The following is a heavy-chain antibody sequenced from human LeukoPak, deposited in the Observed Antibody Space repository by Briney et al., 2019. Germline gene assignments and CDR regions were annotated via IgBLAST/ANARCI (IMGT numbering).Heavy chain of an antibody. Sequence: ASVKVSCKASGYTFTSYYMHWVRQAPGQGLEWMGIINPRGGSTSYAQKCQGRVTMTSDTSIITAYMELSSLRSEDTAVYYCARGLLYYYDSSGSNNGEYYFDYWGQGTLVTVSS. J-gene: IGHJ4*02. V-gene: IGHV1-46*01. CDR2: INPRGGST. CDR1: GYTFTSYY. CDR3: ARGLLYYYDSSGSNNGEYYFDY. D-gene: IGHD3-22*01.